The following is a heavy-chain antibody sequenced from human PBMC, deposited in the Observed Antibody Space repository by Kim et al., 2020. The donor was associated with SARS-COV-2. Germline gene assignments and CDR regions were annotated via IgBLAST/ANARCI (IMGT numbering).Heavy chain of an antibody. J-gene: IGHJ4*02. V-gene: IGHV3-43*01. D-gene: IGHD3-22*01. Sequence: SVKGRFTISRDNSKNSLYLQMNSLRTEDTALYYCAKEKYYDSSGYYPPDYWGQGTLVTVSS. CDR3: AKEKYYDSSGYYPPDY.